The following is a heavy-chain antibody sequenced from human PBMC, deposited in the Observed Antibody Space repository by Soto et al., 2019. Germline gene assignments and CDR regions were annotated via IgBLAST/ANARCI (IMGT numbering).Heavy chain of an antibody. J-gene: IGHJ6*03. CDR2: ISSSGSTI. Sequence: QVQLVESGGGLVKPGGSLRLSCAASGFTFSDYYMSWIRQAPGKGLEWVSYISSSGSTIYYADSVKGRFTISRENAKNSLYLQMNSLRAEDTAVYYWARADGEGRGRFLEWSLQYYYYYYMDVWGKGTTVTVSS. D-gene: IGHD3-3*01. V-gene: IGHV3-11*01. CDR3: ARADGEGRGRFLEWSLQYYYYYYMDV. CDR1: GFTFSDYY.